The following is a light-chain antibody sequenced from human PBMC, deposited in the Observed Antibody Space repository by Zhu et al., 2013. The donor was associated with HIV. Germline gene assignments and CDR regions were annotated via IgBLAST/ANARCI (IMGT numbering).Light chain of an antibody. Sequence: ETMLTQSPGTLSLSLGERATLSCRASQSISSSYLAWYQQKPGQAPRLLIYGASNRATGIPDRFSGSGSGTDFTLTISRLEPEDFAVYYCQQYGTSPYSFGQGTKLEIK. CDR3: QQYGTSPYS. CDR2: GAS. J-gene: IGKJ2*03. CDR1: QSISSSY. V-gene: IGKV3-20*01.